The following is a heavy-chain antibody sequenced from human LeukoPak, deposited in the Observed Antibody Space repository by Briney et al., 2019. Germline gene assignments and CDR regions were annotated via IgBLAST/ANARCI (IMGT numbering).Heavy chain of an antibody. D-gene: IGHD1-26*01. Sequence: ASVKVSCKASGYTFTGYGIHWVRQSPAQGLEWMGRINPKSGATSYAQKFQGRVTMTRDTSISTAYMELSGLTSDDTAVYSCARDIRGSYDYWGQGTVVTVSS. CDR3: ARDIRGSYDY. CDR1: GYTFTGYG. J-gene: IGHJ4*02. CDR2: INPKSGAT. V-gene: IGHV1-2*02.